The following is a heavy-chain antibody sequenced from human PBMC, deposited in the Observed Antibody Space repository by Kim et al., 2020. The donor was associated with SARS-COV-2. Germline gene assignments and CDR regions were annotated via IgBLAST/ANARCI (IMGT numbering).Heavy chain of an antibody. D-gene: IGHD5-12*01. V-gene: IGHV3-23*01. Sequence: GITYYTESVQGRFTISRDNSKNTLYLQMNNLRPEDPAVYYCAKGHVACWGQGTQVTVSS. CDR3: AKGHVAC. CDR2: GIT. J-gene: IGHJ4*02.